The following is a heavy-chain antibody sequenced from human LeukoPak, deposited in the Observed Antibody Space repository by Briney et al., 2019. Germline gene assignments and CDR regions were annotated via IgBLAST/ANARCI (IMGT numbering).Heavy chain of an antibody. D-gene: IGHD3-22*01. CDR2: IYPGDSDT. V-gene: IGHV5-51*01. Sequence: GESLKISCKGSGYSFTSYWIGWVRQMPGKGLEWMGIIYPGDSDTRYSPSFQGQVTISADKSISTAYLQWSSLKASDTAMYHCARHARYYYDSSGYPGTDAFDIWGQGTMVTVSS. J-gene: IGHJ3*02. CDR3: ARHARYYYDSSGYPGTDAFDI. CDR1: GYSFTSYW.